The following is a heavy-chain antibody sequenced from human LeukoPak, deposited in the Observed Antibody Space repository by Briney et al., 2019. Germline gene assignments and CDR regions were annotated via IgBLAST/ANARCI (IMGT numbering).Heavy chain of an antibody. D-gene: IGHD3-22*01. CDR2: ISDDFGT. V-gene: IGHV3-23*01. CDR1: GFTFSSYA. J-gene: IGHJ3*02. CDR3: AKGGSITMMVVTPDAFDI. Sequence: GGSLRLSCAASGFTFSSYAMSFLRRAPGKGLEWVSAISDDFGTYHADSVKGRFTISRDNSRNTLYLQMTSLRAEDTAVYYCAKGGSITMMVVTPDAFDIWGQGTMVTVSS.